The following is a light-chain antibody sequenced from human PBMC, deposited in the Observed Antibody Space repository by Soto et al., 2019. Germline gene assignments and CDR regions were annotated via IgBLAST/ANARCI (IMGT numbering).Light chain of an antibody. CDR1: QSMSNQ. CDR2: AAS. J-gene: IGKJ1*01. CDR3: QQTYNTPPT. Sequence: DIQMTQSPSSLAASVGDRVTISCRASQSMSNQLNWFQQKPGKAPKLLIYAASSLQRGVPSRFSGSGSGTDSTLTISSLQPEDFATYYCQQTYNTPPTFGQGTKVEIK. V-gene: IGKV1-39*01.